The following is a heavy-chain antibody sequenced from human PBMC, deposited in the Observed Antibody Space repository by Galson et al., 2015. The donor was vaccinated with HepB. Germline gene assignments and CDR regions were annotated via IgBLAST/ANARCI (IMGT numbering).Heavy chain of an antibody. V-gene: IGHV2-70*04. D-gene: IGHD4-11*01. CDR2: IDWDDDK. Sequence: PALVKPTQTLTLTCTFSGFSINTNGMRVSWIRQPPGKALEWLARIDWDDDKFYSTSLRTRLTISQGTSKNQVVLRMTNMDPVDTATYYCSRMRDSNYGYFDYWGQGILVTVSS. J-gene: IGHJ4*02. CDR1: GFSINTNGMR. CDR3: SRMRDSNYGYFDY.